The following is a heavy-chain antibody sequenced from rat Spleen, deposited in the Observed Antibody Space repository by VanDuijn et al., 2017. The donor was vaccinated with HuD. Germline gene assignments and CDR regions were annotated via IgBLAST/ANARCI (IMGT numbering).Heavy chain of an antibody. Sequence: EVQLVESGGGLVQPGRSLKLSCAASGFTFSDYAMNWIRQAPTKGLEWVASISPTGGSTHYRDSVKGRFTISRDNAESTLYLQMDSLRSEDTATYYCARRGYNNYYFDYWGQGVVVTVSS. CDR3: ARRGYNNYYFDY. V-gene: IGHV5-19*01. CDR1: GFTFSDYA. CDR2: ISPTGGST. J-gene: IGHJ2*01. D-gene: IGHD1-10*01.